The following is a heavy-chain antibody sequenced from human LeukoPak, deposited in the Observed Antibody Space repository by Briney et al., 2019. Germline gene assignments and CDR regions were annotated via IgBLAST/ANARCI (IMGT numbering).Heavy chain of an antibody. CDR3: ASHSGAAAAGTGTLDY. J-gene: IGHJ4*02. CDR1: GYSFTSYW. D-gene: IGHD6-13*01. CDR2: IYPGDSDT. Sequence: GESLKIFCKGSGYSFTSYWIGWVRQMPGKGLEWMGIIYPGDSDTRYSPSFQGHVTISADKSISTAYLQWSSLKASDTAMYYCASHSGAAAAGTGTLDYWGQGTLVTVSS. V-gene: IGHV5-51*01.